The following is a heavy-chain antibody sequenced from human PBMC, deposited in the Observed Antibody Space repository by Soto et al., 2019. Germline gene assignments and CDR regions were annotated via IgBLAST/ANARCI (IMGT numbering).Heavy chain of an antibody. V-gene: IGHV4-39*01. CDR1: VGSISSSSYY. D-gene: IGHD6-13*01. CDR3: ASTSSNHKWYFEY. J-gene: IGHJ4*02. CDR2: IYYSGST. Sequence: SETLSLTCTFSVGSISSSSYYCGWIRQPPGKGLEWIGSIYYSGSTYYNPSLKSRVTISVDTSKNQFSLKLSSVTAADTAVYYCASTSSNHKWYFEYWGQGTLVIVSS.